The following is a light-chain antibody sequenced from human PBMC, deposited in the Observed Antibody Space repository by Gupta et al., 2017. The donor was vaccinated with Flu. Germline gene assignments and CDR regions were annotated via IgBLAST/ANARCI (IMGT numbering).Light chain of an antibody. V-gene: IGLV2-14*01. CDR3: SSYTRSSTSLYV. CDR1: SSDVVGEND. CDR2: EFS. J-gene: IGLJ1*01. Sequence: TITCTGTSSDVVGENDVSWYHQHPGKAPNLILYEFSNRHAGASNRVSGSKSGNTASLTISGLQAEDEADYYCSSYTRSSTSLYVFGTGTKVTVL.